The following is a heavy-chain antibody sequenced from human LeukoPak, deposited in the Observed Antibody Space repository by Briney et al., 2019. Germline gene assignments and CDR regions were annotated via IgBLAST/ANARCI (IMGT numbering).Heavy chain of an antibody. D-gene: IGHD3-22*01. J-gene: IGHJ4*02. V-gene: IGHV4-34*01. Sequence: PSETLSLTCAGYGGSFSGYYWSWIRQPPGKGLEWIGEINHSGSTNYNPSLKSRVTISVDTSKNQFSLKLSSVTAADTAVYYCARAPRRSITMIVMPRGYYFDYWGQGTLVTVSS. CDR2: INHSGST. CDR3: ARAPRRSITMIVMPRGYYFDY. CDR1: GGSFSGYY.